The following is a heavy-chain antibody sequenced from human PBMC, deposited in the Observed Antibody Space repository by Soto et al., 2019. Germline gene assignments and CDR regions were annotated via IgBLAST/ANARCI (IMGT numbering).Heavy chain of an antibody. J-gene: IGHJ6*02. V-gene: IGHV3-21*06. D-gene: IGHD1-26*01. Sequence: EVQLVESGGGLVKPGGSLRLSCAASGFTFTSSSINWVRQAPGKGLEWVASISSSGNFIYYADSLKGRFTISRDNAKSSVSLQMNSLRGEDTAIYYCARVPNPVGQYYHGMDVWGQGTTVTVSS. CDR2: ISSSGNFI. CDR1: GFTFTSSS. CDR3: ARVPNPVGQYYHGMDV.